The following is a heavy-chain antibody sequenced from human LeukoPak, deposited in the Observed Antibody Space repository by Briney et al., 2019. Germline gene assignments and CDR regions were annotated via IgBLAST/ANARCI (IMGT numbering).Heavy chain of an antibody. CDR3: ARGRYCSGGSCYLDY. J-gene: IGHJ4*02. V-gene: IGHV3-48*02. Sequence: PGGSLRLSCAASGFTFSSYSMNWVRQAPGKGLEWVSYISSSSSTIYYADSVKGRFTISRDNDKNSLYLQMNSLRDEDTAVYYCARGRYCSGGSCYLDYWGQGTLVTVSS. CDR1: GFTFSSYS. CDR2: ISSSSSTI. D-gene: IGHD2-15*01.